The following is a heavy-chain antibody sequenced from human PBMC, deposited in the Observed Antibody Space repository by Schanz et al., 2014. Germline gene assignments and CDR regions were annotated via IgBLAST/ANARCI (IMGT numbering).Heavy chain of an antibody. Sequence: QVQLVQSGAEVKKPGASVRVSCKVSGYAFTTYGISWVRQAPGQGPEFMGWISTFRNEDTNSAQRFQGRLTMTTDTSTSTASMELSSLRSEDTAVYYCARGPSQGYSYGHNIGAYYYGMDVWGQGTTVTVSS. CDR1: GYAFTTYG. V-gene: IGHV1-18*01. CDR3: ARGPSQGYSYGHNIGAYYYGMDV. D-gene: IGHD5-18*01. J-gene: IGHJ6*02. CDR2: ISTFRNEDT.